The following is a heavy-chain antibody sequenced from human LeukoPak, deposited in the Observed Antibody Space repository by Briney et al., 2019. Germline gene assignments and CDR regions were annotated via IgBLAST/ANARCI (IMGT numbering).Heavy chain of an antibody. CDR2: IYYSGST. D-gene: IGHD5-12*01. CDR1: GGSISSGDYY. Sequence: SETLSLTCTVSGGSISSGDYYWSWIRQPPGKGLEWIGYIYYSGSTYYNPSLKSRVTISVDTSKNQFSLKLSSVTAADTAVYYCARDPTNIVATIGGYWGQGTLVTVSS. J-gene: IGHJ4*02. CDR3: ARDPTNIVATIGGY. V-gene: IGHV4-30-4*01.